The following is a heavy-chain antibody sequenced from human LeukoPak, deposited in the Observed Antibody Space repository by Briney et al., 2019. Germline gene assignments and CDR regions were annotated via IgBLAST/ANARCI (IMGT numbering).Heavy chain of an antibody. CDR1: GYTFTGFG. Sequence: RASVTVSCKASGYTFTGFGITWVRQAPGQGPEWIGWISIGDGNTHYGQKFQDRVSMTRDIGSNTAFLELGSLRSDDTAVYFCSRSYHSTSWYYFDLWGQETLVTVSS. J-gene: IGHJ4*02. CDR2: ISIGDGNT. D-gene: IGHD2-2*01. CDR3: SRSYHSTSWYYFDL. V-gene: IGHV1-18*01.